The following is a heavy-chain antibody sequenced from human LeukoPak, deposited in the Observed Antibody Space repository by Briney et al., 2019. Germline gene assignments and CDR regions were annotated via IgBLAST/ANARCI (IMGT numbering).Heavy chain of an antibody. CDR2: YYNNGNS. J-gene: IGHJ4*02. D-gene: IGHD2-21*01. CDR3: ATDTYCGTDCHYYYGD. CDR1: GASINSYY. Sequence: SETVSLTCSVTGASINSYYWSWLRQSAGKGLEWIGRYYNNGNSNVNPSLKSRITMSSDVSKNQVYLSVASLTVADTAIYYCATDTYCGTDCHYYYGDWGQGILVTVSS. V-gene: IGHV4-4*07.